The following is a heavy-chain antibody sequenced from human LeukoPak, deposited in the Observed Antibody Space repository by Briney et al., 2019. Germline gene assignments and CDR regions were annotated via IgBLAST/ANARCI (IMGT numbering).Heavy chain of an antibody. Sequence: PSETLSLTCAVYGGSFSGYYWSWIRQPPGKGLEWIEYIYHSGSTYYNPSLKSRVTISVDRSKNQFSLKLSSVTAADTAVYYCARAPPDYGMDVWGQGTTVTVSS. CDR1: GGSFSGYY. CDR3: ARAPPDYGMDV. CDR2: IYHSGST. V-gene: IGHV4-30-2*01. J-gene: IGHJ6*02.